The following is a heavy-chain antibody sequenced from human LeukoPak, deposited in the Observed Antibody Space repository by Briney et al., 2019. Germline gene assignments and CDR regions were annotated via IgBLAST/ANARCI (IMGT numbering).Heavy chain of an antibody. CDR2: INPSGGST. D-gene: IGHD6-19*01. J-gene: IGHJ6*04. Sequence: ATVKASCKASGYTFTSYYMHWVRQAPGQGLEWMGIINPSGGSTSYAQKFQGRVTITADTSTDTAYMELSSLRSEDTAVYYCATHRPPTTGYSSGTNGGYYYYGMDVWGKGTTVTVSS. CDR1: GYTFTSYY. V-gene: IGHV1-46*01. CDR3: ATHRPPTTGYSSGTNGGYYYYGMDV.